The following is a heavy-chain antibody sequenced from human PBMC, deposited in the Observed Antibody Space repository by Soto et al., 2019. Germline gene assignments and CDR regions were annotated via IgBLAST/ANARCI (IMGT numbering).Heavy chain of an antibody. J-gene: IGHJ4*02. Sequence: ASVKVSCKASGYTFTGYYMHWVRQAPGQGLEWMGGINPNSGGTNYAQKFQGWVTMTRDTSISTAYMELGRLRSDDTAVYYCARGMATTFGDYWGQGTLVTVSS. D-gene: IGHD1-1*01. V-gene: IGHV1-2*04. CDR1: GYTFTGYY. CDR2: INPNSGGT. CDR3: ARGMATTFGDY.